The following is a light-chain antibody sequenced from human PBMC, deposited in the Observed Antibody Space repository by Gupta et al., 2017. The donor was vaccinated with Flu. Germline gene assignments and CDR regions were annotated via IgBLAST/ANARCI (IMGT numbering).Light chain of an antibody. Sequence: SPATRSVSPGDRATLSCRASESGSSNLAWYRQKPGQAPRLLSYGASTRAAGVPDRFSASGSGTEFTLIINSLQSEDVAVYYCQQYNNGWTFGQGTKVEI. CDR3: QQYNNGWT. J-gene: IGKJ1*01. CDR2: GAS. V-gene: IGKV3-15*01. CDR1: ESGSSN.